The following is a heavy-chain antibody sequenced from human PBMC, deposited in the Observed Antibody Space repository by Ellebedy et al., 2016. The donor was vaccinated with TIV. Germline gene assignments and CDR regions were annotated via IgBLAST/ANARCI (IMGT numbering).Heavy chain of an antibody. D-gene: IGHD1-1*01. J-gene: IGHJ4*02. CDR3: VRANDQDFDS. Sequence: ASVKVSCKASGYTFTSYGISWVRQAPGQGLEWMGWISDYNGNTNYAQNLQGRVTMTTDTSTSTAYMDLRSLISEDAALYYCVRANDQDFDSWGQGTLVTVSS. V-gene: IGHV1-18*01. CDR2: ISDYNGNT. CDR1: GYTFTSYG.